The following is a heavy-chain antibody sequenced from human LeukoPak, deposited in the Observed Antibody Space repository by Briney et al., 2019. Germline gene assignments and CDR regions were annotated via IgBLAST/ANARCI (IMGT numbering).Heavy chain of an antibody. CDR1: GGSISSYY. Sequence: SETLSLTCTVSGGSISSYYWSWLRQPPGKGLEWIGNIYYSGSTNYNPSLKSRVTISVDTSKNQFSLKLSSVTAADTAVYYCARDRGETYCSGGSCYRLGYGMDVWGKGTTVTVSS. CDR3: ARDRGETYCSGGSCYRLGYGMDV. V-gene: IGHV4-59*01. CDR2: IYYSGST. D-gene: IGHD2-15*01. J-gene: IGHJ6*04.